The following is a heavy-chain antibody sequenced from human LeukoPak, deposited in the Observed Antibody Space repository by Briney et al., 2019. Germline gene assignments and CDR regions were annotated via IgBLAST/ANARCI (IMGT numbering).Heavy chain of an antibody. CDR3: ARRALMSTTVTRGGTDFYYAMDV. CDR1: GDSIIGYY. CDR2: IYYRRTT. V-gene: IGHV4-38-2*02. Sequence: SETLSLTCTVSGDSIIGYYWSWIRQPPGKGLEWIGSIYYRRTTYYNLSLKSRVTISIDTSKNHFSLRLSSVTAADTAVYFCARRALMSTTVTRGGTDFYYAMDVWGQGTTVTVSS. D-gene: IGHD4-11*01. J-gene: IGHJ6*02.